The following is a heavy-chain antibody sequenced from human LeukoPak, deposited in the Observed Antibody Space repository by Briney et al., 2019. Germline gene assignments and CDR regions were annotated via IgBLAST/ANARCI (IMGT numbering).Heavy chain of an antibody. CDR2: IYYSGST. D-gene: IGHD2-2*01. J-gene: IGHJ5*02. V-gene: IGHV4-30-4*01. CDR3: ARERVVVPAARGRWFDP. Sequence: SETLSLTCTVSGGSISSGDYYWSWIRQPPGKGLEWIGYIYYSGSTYYNPSLKSRVTISVDTSKNQFSLKLSSVTAADTAVCYCARERVVVPAARGRWFDPWGQGTLVTVSS. CDR1: GGSISSGDYY.